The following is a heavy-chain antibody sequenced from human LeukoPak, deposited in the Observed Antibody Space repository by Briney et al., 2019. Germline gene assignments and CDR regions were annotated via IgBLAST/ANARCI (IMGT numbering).Heavy chain of an antibody. D-gene: IGHD3-10*01. Sequence: ASVKVSCKASGYTFTSYAMHWVRQAPGQRLEWMGWINAGNGNTKYSQKFQGRVTITRDTSASTAYMELSSLRSEDTAVYYCARVSRGLWFGESPLDPWGQGTLVTVSS. CDR2: INAGNGNT. CDR3: ARVSRGLWFGESPLDP. J-gene: IGHJ5*02. CDR1: GYTFTSYA. V-gene: IGHV1-3*01.